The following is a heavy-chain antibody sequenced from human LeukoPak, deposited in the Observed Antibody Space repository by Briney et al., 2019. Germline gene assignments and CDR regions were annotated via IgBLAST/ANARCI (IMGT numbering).Heavy chain of an antibody. D-gene: IGHD6-19*01. CDR2: ISSSSTYI. Sequence: GGSLSLSCAASGFTFSSYPMNWVRQAPGKGLEWVSSISSSSTYIHYAASVKSRCTVSRDNAKNSLYLQLTSLRAEDTAVYYCARERIAVSGTAVDYWGQGTLVTVSS. CDR3: ARERIAVSGTAVDY. V-gene: IGHV3-21*01. CDR1: GFTFSSYP. J-gene: IGHJ4*02.